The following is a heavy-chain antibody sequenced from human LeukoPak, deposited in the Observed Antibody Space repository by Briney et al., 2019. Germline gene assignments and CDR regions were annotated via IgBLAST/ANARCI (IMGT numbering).Heavy chain of an antibody. CDR2: IYYSGST. CDR3: ARFTYYYDSSGYAIDY. D-gene: IGHD3-22*01. J-gene: IGHJ4*02. CDR1: GGSISSSSYY. V-gene: IGHV4-39*01. Sequence: ASETLSLTCTVSGGSISSSSYYWGWIRQPRGKGLEWIGSIYYSGSTYYHPSLKSRVTISVDTSKNQFSLKLSSVTAADTAVYYCARFTYYYDSSGYAIDYWGQGTLVTVSS.